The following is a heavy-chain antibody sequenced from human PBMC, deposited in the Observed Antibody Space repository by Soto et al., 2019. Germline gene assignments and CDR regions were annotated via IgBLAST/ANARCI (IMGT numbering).Heavy chain of an antibody. CDR3: ARGVYGSGSQGSYGMDV. J-gene: IGHJ6*02. CDR1: GGSFSGYY. D-gene: IGHD3-10*01. V-gene: IGHV4-34*01. Sequence: SETLSLTCAVYGGSFSGYYWSWIRQPPGKGLEWIGELNHSGSTNYNPSLKSRVTISVDTSKNQFSLKLSSVTAADTAVYYCARGVYGSGSQGSYGMDVWGQGTTVTVSS. CDR2: LNHSGST.